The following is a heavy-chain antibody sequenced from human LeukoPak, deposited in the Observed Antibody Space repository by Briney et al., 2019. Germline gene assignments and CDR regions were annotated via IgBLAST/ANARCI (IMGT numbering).Heavy chain of an antibody. J-gene: IGHJ4*02. Sequence: GESLKISCMGSGYSFTDHWIGWVRQMPGKGLEWMGIIYPDDSDTRYSPSFQGQVTISADKSISTAYLQWSSLKASDTAMYYCARHEDYVGRSLVFDYWGQGTLVTVSS. V-gene: IGHV5-51*01. CDR3: ARHEDYVGRSLVFDY. D-gene: IGHD3-16*01. CDR1: GYSFTDHW. CDR2: IYPDDSDT.